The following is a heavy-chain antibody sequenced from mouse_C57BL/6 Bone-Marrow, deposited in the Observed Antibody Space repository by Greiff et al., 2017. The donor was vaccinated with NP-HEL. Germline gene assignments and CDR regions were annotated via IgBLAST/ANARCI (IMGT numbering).Heavy chain of an antibody. D-gene: IGHD1-1*01. J-gene: IGHJ1*03. CDR2: IDPSGGYT. CDR1: GYTFTSYW. CDR3: ARWNYGSSWYFDV. Sequence: QVQLQQPGAELVKPGASVKLSCKASGYTFTSYWMHWVKQRPGQGLEWIGEIDPSGGYTNYNQKFKGKATLTVDTSSSTAYMQLSSLTSEDSAVYYCARWNYGSSWYFDVWGTGTTVTVSS. V-gene: IGHV1-50*01.